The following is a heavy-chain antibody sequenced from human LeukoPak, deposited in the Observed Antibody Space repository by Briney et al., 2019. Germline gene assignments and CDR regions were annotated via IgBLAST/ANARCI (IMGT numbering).Heavy chain of an antibody. CDR3: ARVQRDYYGSGSYRLGFDY. J-gene: IGHJ4*02. CDR2: INHSGST. V-gene: IGHV4-34*01. Sequence: SETLSLTCAVYGGSFSGYYWSWIRQPPRKGLEWIGEINHSGSTNYNPSLKSRVTISVDTSKNQFSLKLSSVTAADTAVYYCARVQRDYYGSGSYRLGFDYWGQGTLVTVSS. D-gene: IGHD3-10*01. CDR1: GGSFSGYY.